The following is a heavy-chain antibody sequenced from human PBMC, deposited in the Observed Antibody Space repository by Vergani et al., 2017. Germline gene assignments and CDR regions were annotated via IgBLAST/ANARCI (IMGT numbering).Heavy chain of an antibody. CDR1: GFTFTSSA. J-gene: IGHJ4*02. CDR3: AAADIDYYDSSGYSFDY. V-gene: IGHV1-58*01. D-gene: IGHD3-22*01. CDR2: IVVGSGNT. Sequence: QMQLVQSGPEVKKPGTSVKVSCKASGFTFTSSAVQWVRQARGQRIEWIGWIVVGSGNTNYAQKFQERVTITRDMSTSTAYMELSSLRSEDTAVYYCAAADIDYYDSSGYSFDYWGQGTLVTVSS.